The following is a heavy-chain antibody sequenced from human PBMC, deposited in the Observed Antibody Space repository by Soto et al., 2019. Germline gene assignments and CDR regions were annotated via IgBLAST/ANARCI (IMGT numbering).Heavy chain of an antibody. Sequence: QVDLVQSGAEVKKPGASVTISCKASGSAITRYYIHWVRQAPGRGLEWMGIINPGGGSASYAQKFKDRVTLDKDTSTGTVYMDLRSLRTEDTAVYYCARDTSGWSLNGLDVWGQGTTVNVSS. CDR1: GSAITRYY. CDR2: INPGGGSA. CDR3: ARDTSGWSLNGLDV. J-gene: IGHJ6*02. V-gene: IGHV1-46*01. D-gene: IGHD6-19*01.